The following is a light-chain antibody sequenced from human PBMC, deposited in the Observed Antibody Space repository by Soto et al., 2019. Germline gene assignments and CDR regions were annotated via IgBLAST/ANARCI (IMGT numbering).Light chain of an antibody. V-gene: IGLV2-14*01. CDR2: DVS. CDR3: SSYTSSSIV. J-gene: IGLJ2*01. CDR1: SSDVGIYNY. Sequence: QSALTQPASVSGSPGQSITISCTGTSSDVGIYNYVSWYQQHPGKAPKLMVFDVSNRPSGVSSRFSGSKSGNTASLTISGLQAEDEADYYCSSYTSSSIVFGGGTKLTVL.